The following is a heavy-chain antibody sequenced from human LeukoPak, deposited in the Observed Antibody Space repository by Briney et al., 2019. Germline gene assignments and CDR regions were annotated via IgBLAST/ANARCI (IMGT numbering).Heavy chain of an antibody. D-gene: IGHD1-26*01. J-gene: IGHJ4*02. Sequence: EASVKVSCKASGYTFTGYYMHWVRQAPGQGLEWMGWINPNSGGTNYAQKFQGRATMTRDTSISTAYMELSRPRSDDTAVYYCARASGSYRPETDYWGQGTLVTVSS. V-gene: IGHV1-2*02. CDR1: GYTFTGYY. CDR2: INPNSGGT. CDR3: ARASGSYRPETDY.